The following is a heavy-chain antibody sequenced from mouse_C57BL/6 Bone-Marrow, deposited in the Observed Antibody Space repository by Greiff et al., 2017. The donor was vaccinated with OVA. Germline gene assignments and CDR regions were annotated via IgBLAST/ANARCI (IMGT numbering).Heavy chain of an antibody. CDR3: ARSQYGSSLFYFDY. J-gene: IGHJ2*01. D-gene: IGHD1-1*01. V-gene: IGHV7-3*01. CDR1: GFTFTDYY. CDR2: IRNKANGYTT. Sequence: EVKLMESGGGLVQPGGSLSLSCAASGFTFTDYYMSWVRQPPGKALEWLGFIRNKANGYTTEYSASVKGRFTISRDNSQSILYLQMNALRAEDSATYYCARSQYGSSLFYFDYWGQGTTLTVSS.